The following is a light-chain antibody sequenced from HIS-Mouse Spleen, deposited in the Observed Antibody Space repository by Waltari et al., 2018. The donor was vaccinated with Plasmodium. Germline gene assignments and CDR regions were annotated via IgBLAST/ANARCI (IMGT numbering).Light chain of an antibody. CDR1: SSAVGGDNY. CDR2: EVS. J-gene: IGLJ2*01. V-gene: IGLV2-8*01. CDR3: SSYAGSNNLV. Sequence: QSALTPPPSASGSPGQSVPTSCTGTSSAVGGDNYVSWYQQHPGKAPKLMIYEVSKRPSGVPDRFSGSKSGNTASLTVSGLQAEDEADYYCSSYAGSNNLVFGGGTKLTVL.